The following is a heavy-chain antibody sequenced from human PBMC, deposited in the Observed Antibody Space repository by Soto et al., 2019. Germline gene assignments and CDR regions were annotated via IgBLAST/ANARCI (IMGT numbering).Heavy chain of an antibody. CDR3: ARGQQLYYYYNMDV. CDR1: GGSINSYY. D-gene: IGHD6-13*01. J-gene: IGHJ6*03. CDR2: IYYSGNT. Sequence: SETLSLTCTGSGGSINSYYWTWIRRPPGKGLEWIGYIYYSGNTDYNPSLKSRVTISIDTSKNQFSLKLSSVTAADTAVYYCARGQQLYYYYNMDVWGQGTTVTVSS. V-gene: IGHV4-59*01.